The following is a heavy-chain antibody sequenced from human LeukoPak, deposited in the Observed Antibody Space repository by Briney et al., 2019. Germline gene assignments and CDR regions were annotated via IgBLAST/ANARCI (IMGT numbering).Heavy chain of an antibody. J-gene: IGHJ4*02. Sequence: GRSLRLSCAASGFTFSSYGMHWVRQAPGKGLEWVAVIWYDGSNQFYADSVKGRFTISRDNSKDTLYLQMSSLRAEDTALYYCARGGVLTGYYTPYYFDYWGQGTLVTVS. CDR1: GFTFSSYG. CDR3: ARGGVLTGYYTPYYFDY. D-gene: IGHD3-9*01. CDR2: IWYDGSNQ. V-gene: IGHV3-33*01.